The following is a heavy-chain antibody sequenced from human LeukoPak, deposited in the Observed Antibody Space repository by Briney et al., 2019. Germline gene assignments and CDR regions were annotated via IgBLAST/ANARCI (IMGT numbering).Heavy chain of an antibody. V-gene: IGHV7-4-1*02. D-gene: IGHD6-6*01. CDR3: AREWKAARPPYYFDN. Sequence: ASVKVSCKASGYTFTSYAMNWVRQAPGQGLDWMGWINTNTGNPTYSQGFTGRFVFSLDTSVSTAYLQISSLKAEDTAVYCCAREWKAARPPYYFDNWGQGTLVTVSS. CDR1: GYTFTSYA. J-gene: IGHJ4*02. CDR2: INTNTGNP.